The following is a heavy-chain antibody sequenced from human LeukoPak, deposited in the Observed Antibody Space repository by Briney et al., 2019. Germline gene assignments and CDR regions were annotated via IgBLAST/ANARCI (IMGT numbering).Heavy chain of an antibody. CDR1: GYTLTELS. J-gene: IGHJ5*02. CDR3: ARGAEWDTARVADWFDP. CDR2: FDPEDGET. V-gene: IGHV1-24*01. Sequence: GASVKVSCKVSGYTLTELSMHWVRQAPGKGLEWMGGFDPEDGETIYAQKFQGRVTMTEDTSTDTAYMELSSLRSEDTAIYYCARGAEWDTARVADWFDPWGQGTLVTVSS. D-gene: IGHD5-18*01.